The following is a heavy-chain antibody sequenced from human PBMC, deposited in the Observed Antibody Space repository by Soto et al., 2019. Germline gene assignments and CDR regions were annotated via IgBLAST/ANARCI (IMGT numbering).Heavy chain of an antibody. J-gene: IGHJ6*02. Sequence: SVKVSCKASGGTFSSYAISWVRQAPGQGLEWMGGIIPIFGTANYAQKFQGRVTITADKSTSTAYMELSSPRSEDTAVYYCAREGSSWSYYYYYGMDVWGQGTTVTVSS. V-gene: IGHV1-69*06. CDR2: IIPIFGTA. CDR3: AREGSSWSYYYYYGMDV. CDR1: GGTFSSYA. D-gene: IGHD6-13*01.